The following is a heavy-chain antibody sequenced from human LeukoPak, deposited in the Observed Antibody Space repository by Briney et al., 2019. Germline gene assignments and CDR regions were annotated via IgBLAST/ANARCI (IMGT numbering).Heavy chain of an antibody. D-gene: IGHD3-10*01. CDR3: ARSMVRGVTNFDY. J-gene: IGHJ4*02. CDR1: GGSISSSSYY. CDR2: IYYSGST. Sequence: SETLSLTCTVSGGSISSSSYYWGWIRQPPGKGLEWIGSIYYSGSTYYNPSLKSRVTISVDTSKNQFSLKLSSVTAADTAVYYCARSMVRGVTNFDYWGQGTLVTVSS. V-gene: IGHV4-39*07.